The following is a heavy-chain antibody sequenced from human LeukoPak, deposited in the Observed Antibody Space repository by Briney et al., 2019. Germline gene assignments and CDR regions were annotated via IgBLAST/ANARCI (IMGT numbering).Heavy chain of an antibody. CDR2: IYTSGST. CDR1: GGSISSGSYY. D-gene: IGHD5-24*01. V-gene: IGHV4-61*02. Sequence: SETLSLTCTVSGGSISSGSYYWSWIRQPAGKGLEWIGRIYTSGSTNYSPSLKSRVTISVDTSKNQFSLKLSSVTAADTAVYYCAREMATIQFDPWGQGTLVTVSS. CDR3: AREMATIQFDP. J-gene: IGHJ5*02.